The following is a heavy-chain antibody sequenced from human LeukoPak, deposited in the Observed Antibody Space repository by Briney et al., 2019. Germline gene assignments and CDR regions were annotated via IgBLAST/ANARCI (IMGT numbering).Heavy chain of an antibody. Sequence: PGRSLRLSCAASGFTFDDYAMHWVRQAPGKGLEWVSGISWNSGSIGYADSVKGRFTISRDNAKNSLYLQVNSLRAEDMALYYCAKDMFPHYYDSSGLDYWGQGTLVTVSS. D-gene: IGHD3-22*01. CDR1: GFTFDDYA. CDR2: ISWNSGSI. CDR3: AKDMFPHYYDSSGLDY. J-gene: IGHJ4*02. V-gene: IGHV3-9*03.